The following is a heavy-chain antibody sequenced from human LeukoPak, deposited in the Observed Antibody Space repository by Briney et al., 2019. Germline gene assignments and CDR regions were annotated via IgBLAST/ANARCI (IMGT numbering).Heavy chain of an antibody. J-gene: IGHJ4*02. CDR2: INTDGSST. CDR3: AKATTVTTKGGFDY. CDR1: GFTLSSYW. D-gene: IGHD4-17*01. V-gene: IGHV3-74*01. Sequence: GGSLRLSCAASGFTLSSYWMHWVRQVPGKGLVWVSRINTDGSSTSYADSVKGRFTISRDNARNTLYLEMNSLRTEDTAVYYCAKATTVTTKGGFDYWGQGTLVTVSS.